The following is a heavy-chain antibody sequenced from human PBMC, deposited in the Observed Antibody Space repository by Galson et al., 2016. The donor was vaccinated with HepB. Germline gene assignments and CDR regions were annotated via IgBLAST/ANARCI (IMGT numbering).Heavy chain of an antibody. Sequence: SVKASCKASGGTFSSYALNWVRQAPGQGLEWMGGIIPIFGTANSAQKFQGRVTITADKSTSTAYMELRSLRSEDTALYYCARGYTSGWYGVLDYWGQGTLVTVSS. CDR1: GGTFSSYA. CDR3: ARGYTSGWYGVLDY. D-gene: IGHD6-19*01. V-gene: IGHV1-69*06. J-gene: IGHJ4*02. CDR2: IIPIFGTA.